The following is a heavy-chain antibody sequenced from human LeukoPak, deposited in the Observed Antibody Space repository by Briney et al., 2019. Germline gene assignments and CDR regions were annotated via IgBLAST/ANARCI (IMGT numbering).Heavy chain of an antibody. V-gene: IGHV3-7*01. CDR2: IKQDGSEK. D-gene: IGHD6-19*01. CDR3: AVYSSGWYRYFDY. CDR1: GFTFSSYW. Sequence: GGSLRLSCAASGFTFSSYWMSWVRQAPGKGLEWVANIKQDGSEKYYVDSVKGRFTISRDDAKNSLYLQMNSLRAEDTAVYYCAVYSSGWYRYFDYWGQGTLVTVSS. J-gene: IGHJ4*02.